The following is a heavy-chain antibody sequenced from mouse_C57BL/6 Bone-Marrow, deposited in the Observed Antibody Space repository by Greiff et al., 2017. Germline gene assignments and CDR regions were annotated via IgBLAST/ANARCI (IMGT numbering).Heavy chain of an antibody. D-gene: IGHD1-1*01. CDR3: AEGVDYGSSYGWYFDV. J-gene: IGHJ1*03. CDR2: FYPGSGST. V-gene: IGHV1-55*01. CDR1: GSTFTSYW. Sequence: QVQLQQPGAELVKPGASVKMSCKASGSTFTSYWITWVKPRPGQGLEWIGDFYPGSGSTNYNAKFQCKATLTVDPSSSTAYMQLSSLTSEEPAVYYWAEGVDYGSSYGWYFDVWGTGTTVTVSS.